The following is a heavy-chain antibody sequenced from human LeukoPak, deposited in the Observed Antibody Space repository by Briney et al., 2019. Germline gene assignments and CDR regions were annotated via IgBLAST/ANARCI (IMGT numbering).Heavy chain of an antibody. CDR2: ISSNGGST. CDR3: ASFSGSGGSYYLDY. V-gene: IGHV3-64*01. J-gene: IGHJ4*02. Sequence: GGSLRLSCTASGFTFSSYRTHWVRQAPGKGLEYVSGISSNGGSTHYANSVKGRFTISRDNSKNTLHLQMGSLRAEDMAVYYCASFSGSGGSYYLDYWGQGTVVTVSS. CDR1: GFTFSSYR. D-gene: IGHD6-19*01.